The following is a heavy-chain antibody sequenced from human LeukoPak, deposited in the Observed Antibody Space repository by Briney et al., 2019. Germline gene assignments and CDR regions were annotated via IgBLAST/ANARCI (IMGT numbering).Heavy chain of an antibody. D-gene: IGHD3-9*01. CDR2: TSSSGSTI. CDR1: GFTFSSYE. V-gene: IGHV3-48*03. CDR3: AREGSPAGHDYYDILTGNYYYSYMDV. J-gene: IGHJ6*03. Sequence: GGSLRLSCAASGFTFSSYEMNWVRQAPGKGLEWVSYTSSSGSTIYYADSVKGRFTISRDNDKKSLYLQMNSLRAEDTAFYYCAREGSPAGHDYYDILTGNYYYSYMDVWGKGTTVTVSS.